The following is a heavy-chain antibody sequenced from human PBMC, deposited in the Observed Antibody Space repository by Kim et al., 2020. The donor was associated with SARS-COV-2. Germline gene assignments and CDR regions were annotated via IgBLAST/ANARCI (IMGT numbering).Heavy chain of an antibody. V-gene: IGHV2-5*01. D-gene: IGHD2-2*01. Sequence: RNSPSLKSRLTITKDTSKNQVVLTMTNMDPVDTATYYCARVVPAGPYFDYWGQGTLVTVSS. CDR3: ARVVPAGPYFDY. J-gene: IGHJ4*02.